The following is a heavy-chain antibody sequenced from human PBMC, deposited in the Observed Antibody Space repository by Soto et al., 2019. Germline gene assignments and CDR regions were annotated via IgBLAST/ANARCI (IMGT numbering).Heavy chain of an antibody. CDR2: IAYDKSNK. Sequence: QVQLVESGGGVVQPGRSLRLSCAASGFTFNNYAIHWVRQAPGKGLEWVAVIAYDKSNKYYADSVKGRFTISRDNSKNTLYLQMSSLRAEDTAVYCCAGDSEWCTAFDIWGQGTMVTVSS. CDR1: GFTFNNYA. D-gene: IGHD2-8*02. CDR3: AGDSEWCTAFDI. J-gene: IGHJ3*02. V-gene: IGHV3-30-3*01.